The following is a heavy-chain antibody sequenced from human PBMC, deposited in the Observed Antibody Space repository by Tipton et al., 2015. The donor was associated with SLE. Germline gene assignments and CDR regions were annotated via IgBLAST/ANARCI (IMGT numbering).Heavy chain of an antibody. D-gene: IGHD3-10*01. Sequence: TLSLTFTVSGGSISSYYWSWIRQPPGKGLEWIGYIYYSGSTNYNPSLKIRVTISVDTSKNQFSLKLSSVTAADTAVYYCARGLRITMVRGVPFDYWGQGTLVTVSS. CDR2: IYYSGST. J-gene: IGHJ4*02. CDR1: GGSISSYY. V-gene: IGHV4-59*12. CDR3: ARGLRITMVRGVPFDY.